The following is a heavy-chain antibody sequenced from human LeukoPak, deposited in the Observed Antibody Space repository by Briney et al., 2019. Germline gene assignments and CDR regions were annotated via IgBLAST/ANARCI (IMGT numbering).Heavy chain of an antibody. Sequence: SQTLSLTCAVSGGSISSGGYSWSWLRQPPGKGLEWIGYIYHSGSTYYNPSLKSRVTISVDRSMNRFSLKLSSVTAADTAVYCCARGNYYDSSGLDWFDPWGQGTLVTVSS. V-gene: IGHV4-30-2*01. CDR1: GGSISSGGYS. J-gene: IGHJ5*02. CDR3: ARGNYYDSSGLDWFDP. CDR2: IYHSGST. D-gene: IGHD3-22*01.